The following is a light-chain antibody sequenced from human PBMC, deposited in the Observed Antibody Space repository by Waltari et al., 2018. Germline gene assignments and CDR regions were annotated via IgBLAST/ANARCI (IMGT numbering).Light chain of an antibody. J-gene: IGLJ1*01. CDR3: SSYTSIIPPFL. Sequence: QSALTEPASVSGSPGLSITNSCTSSCRDLGGYRFVSWYQQPPGKAPKLMIYDVSHRPSGVSNRFSGSKSGNTASLTISGLQPEDEADYYCSSYTSIIPPFLFGTGTKVTVL. CDR1: CRDLGGYRF. CDR2: DVS. V-gene: IGLV2-14*01.